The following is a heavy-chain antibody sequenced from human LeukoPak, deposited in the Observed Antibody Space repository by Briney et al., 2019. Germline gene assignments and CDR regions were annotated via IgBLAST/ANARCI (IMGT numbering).Heavy chain of an antibody. J-gene: IGHJ4*02. CDR2: ISGSGGST. D-gene: IGHD2-2*01. CDR1: GGSFSGYY. V-gene: IGHV3-23*01. Sequence: ETLSLTCAVYGGSFSGYYWSWVRQAPGKGLEWVSAISGSGGSTYYADSVKGRFTISRDNSKNTLYLQMNSLRAEDTAVYYCAKTEACSTSCYWGQGTLVTVSS. CDR3: AKTEACSTSCY.